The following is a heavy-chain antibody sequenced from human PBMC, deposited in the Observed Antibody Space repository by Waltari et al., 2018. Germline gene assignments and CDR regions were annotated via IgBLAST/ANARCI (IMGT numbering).Heavy chain of an antibody. D-gene: IGHD3-9*01. CDR2: ISDSGST. V-gene: IGHV4-39*01. Sequence: QLQLQESGPGLVKPSETLSLTCTVSAGSISSDSYYWGWSRQPPGQGLEWIGIISDSGSTYYNPSLKSRVTISVDTSKNQFSLKLSSVTAADTAVYYCARLSYHIVTGYGWFDPWGLGTLVTVSS. CDR1: AGSISSDSYY. CDR3: ARLSYHIVTGYGWFDP. J-gene: IGHJ5*02.